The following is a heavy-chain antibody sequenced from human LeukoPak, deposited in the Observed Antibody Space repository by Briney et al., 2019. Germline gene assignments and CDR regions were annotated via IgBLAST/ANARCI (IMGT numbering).Heavy chain of an antibody. CDR2: IYYSGST. CDR1: VDSISSSRYF. Sequence: PSDTLSLTCNVSVDSISSSRYFGAWIRQPPGKGLEWIGSIYYSGSTYYNPSLKSRVTISVDTSKNQFSLKLSSVTAADTAVYYCARLETNSSGWYSWFDPWGQGTLVTVSS. D-gene: IGHD6-19*01. CDR3: ARLETNSSGWYSWFDP. V-gene: IGHV4-39*01. J-gene: IGHJ5*02.